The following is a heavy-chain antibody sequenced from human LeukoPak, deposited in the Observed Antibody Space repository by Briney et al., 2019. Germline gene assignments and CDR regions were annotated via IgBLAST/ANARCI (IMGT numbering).Heavy chain of an antibody. CDR3: AKGEDYDFWSGYFSYYYYGMDV. J-gene: IGHJ6*02. V-gene: IGHV3-30*04. Sequence: GSLRLSCAASGFTFSSYAMHWVRQAPGKGLEWVAVISYDGSNKYYADSVKGRFTISRDNSKNTLYLQMNSLRAEDTAVYYCAKGEDYDFWSGYFSYYYYGMDVWGQGTTVTVSS. CDR1: GFTFSSYA. CDR2: ISYDGSNK. D-gene: IGHD3-3*01.